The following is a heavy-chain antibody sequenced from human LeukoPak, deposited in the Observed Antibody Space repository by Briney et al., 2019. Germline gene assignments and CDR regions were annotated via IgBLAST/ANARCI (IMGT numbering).Heavy chain of an antibody. J-gene: IGHJ4*02. V-gene: IGHV4-39*01. Sequence: PSETLSLTCTVSGGSISSDSYYWGWIRQPPGKGLEWIGYMYHTGTTYYNPSLRSRVTISVDRSKNQFSLKLSSVTAEDTALYYCARHFGWVGGNVDYWGQGTQVTVSS. D-gene: IGHD3-9*01. CDR3: ARHFGWVGGNVDY. CDR1: GGSISSDSYY. CDR2: MYHTGTT.